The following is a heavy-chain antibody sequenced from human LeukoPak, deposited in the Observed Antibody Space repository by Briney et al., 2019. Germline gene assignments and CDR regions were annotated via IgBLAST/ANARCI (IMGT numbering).Heavy chain of an antibody. CDR1: GFTFSAYD. J-gene: IGHJ4*02. D-gene: IGHD1-26*01. CDR2: ISGSNRYI. CDR3: ARDLEACGGYYGLLDY. Sequence: GGSLRLSGAASGFTFSAYDMNWVRQAPGEGLGWVSSISGSNRYIYYADSVKGRFTISRDNAKNSLYLQMNSLRVEDTAVYYCARDLEACGGYYGLLDYWGQGTLVTVSS. V-gene: IGHV3-21*01.